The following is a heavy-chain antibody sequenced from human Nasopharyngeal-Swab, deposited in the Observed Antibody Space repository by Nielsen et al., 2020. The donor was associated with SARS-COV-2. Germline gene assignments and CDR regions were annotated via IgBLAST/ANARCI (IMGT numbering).Heavy chain of an antibody. CDR3: VGQSPEGYYYYYMDV. CDR2: ISGSGSTL. V-gene: IGHV3-48*02. Sequence: GESLKISCAASGFTFSDHSMIWVRQAPGQGLEWVSYISGSGSTLYYADSVKGRITVSRDNAKSSVYLQMSSLRDEDTAVYYCVGQSPEGYYYYYMDVWGTGTTVTVSS. CDR1: GFTFSDHS. J-gene: IGHJ6*03.